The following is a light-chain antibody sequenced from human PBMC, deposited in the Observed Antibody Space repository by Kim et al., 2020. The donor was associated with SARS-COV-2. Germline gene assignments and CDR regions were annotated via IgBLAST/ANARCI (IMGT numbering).Light chain of an antibody. Sequence: QSVLTQSPSASGTPGQRVTISCSGSSSNIGSSPVNWYQQFPGTAPKLLVYSSNRRPSGVPDRFSGSRSGTSASLAISDLQSDDGADYYCAAWDDSLKGVVSGGGTQLTVL. CDR3: AAWDDSLKGVV. J-gene: IGLJ2*01. CDR1: SSNIGSSP. V-gene: IGLV1-44*01. CDR2: SSN.